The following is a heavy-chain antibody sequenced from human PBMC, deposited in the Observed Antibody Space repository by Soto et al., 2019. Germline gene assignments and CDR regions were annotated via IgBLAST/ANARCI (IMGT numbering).Heavy chain of an antibody. J-gene: IGHJ5*02. CDR1: GGSFSGYY. Sequence: SETLSLTCAVYGGSFSGYYWSWIRQPPGKGLEWIGEINHSGSTNYNPSLKSRVTISVDTSKNQFSLKLSSVTAADTAVYYCARYPVYSLGRFDPWGQGTLVTVSS. CDR2: INHSGST. V-gene: IGHV4-34*01. D-gene: IGHD5-18*01. CDR3: ARYPVYSLGRFDP.